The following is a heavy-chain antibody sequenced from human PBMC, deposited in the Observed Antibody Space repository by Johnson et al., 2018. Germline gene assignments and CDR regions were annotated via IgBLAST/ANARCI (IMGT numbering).Heavy chain of an antibody. CDR2: ISSISSYI. D-gene: IGHD3-22*01. J-gene: IGHJ2*01. CDR3: ARYSAYDSSGYYYPWYFDL. Sequence: EVQLVESGGGLVKPGGSLRLSCEASGFTFSSYSMNWVRQAPGKGLEWVSSISSISSYIYYADSVKGRFTISRDNAKNSLYLQMNSLRAEDTAVFYCARYSAYDSSGYYYPWYFDLWGRGTLVTVSS. V-gene: IGHV3-21*04. CDR1: GFTFSSYS.